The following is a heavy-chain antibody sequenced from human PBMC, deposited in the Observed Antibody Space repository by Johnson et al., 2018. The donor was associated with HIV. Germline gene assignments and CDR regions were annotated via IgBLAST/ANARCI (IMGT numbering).Heavy chain of an antibody. CDR1: GFTVSSNY. V-gene: IGHV3-13*01. J-gene: IGHJ3*01. D-gene: IGHD2-15*01. Sequence: EVQLVESGGGVVQPGGSLRLSCAASGFTVSSNYISWVRQAPGKGLEWVSVIGTAGDTYYVGSVKGRFTISRDNAKNSLYLQVNSLRAGDTAVYYCARACSAAHCYSAQAFDLWGPGTMVTVSP. CDR2: IGTAGDT. CDR3: ARACSAAHCYSAQAFDL.